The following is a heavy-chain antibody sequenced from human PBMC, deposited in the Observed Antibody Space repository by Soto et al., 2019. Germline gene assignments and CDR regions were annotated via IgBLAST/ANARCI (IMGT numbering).Heavy chain of an antibody. CDR1: GLTFDDYA. V-gene: IGHV3-30*18. CDR2: ISYDGSNK. CDR3: AKSRFDFWRGAYYYYYGMDV. Sequence: QPGGSMRLSCAASGLTFDDYAMHWVRQAPGKGLEWVAVISYDGSNKYYADSVKGRFTISRDNSKNPLYPQMYSLRSDVTAVYYCAKSRFDFWRGAYYYYYGMDVWGQGTTVTVSS. J-gene: IGHJ6*02. D-gene: IGHD3-3*01.